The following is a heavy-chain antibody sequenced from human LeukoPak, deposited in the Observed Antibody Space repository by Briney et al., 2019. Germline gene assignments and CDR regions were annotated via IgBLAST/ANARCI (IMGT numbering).Heavy chain of an antibody. J-gene: IGHJ5*02. V-gene: IGHV4-34*01. Sequence: PSETLSLTCAVSGGSFSNYYWSWLRQPPGKGREWVGEIHHSGSTNYNPSLKSRVAISVDTSKNQFSLKMSSVTAADTAVYFCARRRDHLTVIRGAPNARLFAPWGQGTLVTVSS. D-gene: IGHD3-10*01. CDR1: GGSFSNYY. CDR3: ARRRDHLTVIRGAPNARLFAP. CDR2: IHHSGST.